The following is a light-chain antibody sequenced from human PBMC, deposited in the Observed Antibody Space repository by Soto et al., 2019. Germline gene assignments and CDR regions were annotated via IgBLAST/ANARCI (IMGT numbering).Light chain of an antibody. CDR1: SSDVGGYNF. Sequence: QSALTQPASVSGSPGQSITISCTGSSSDVGGYNFVSWYKQHPGKAPKLMIFDVSNRPSGVSTRFSGSKSGNTASLTISGLQAEDEGDYYCSSYTSSGTLVVFGGGTKLTVL. V-gene: IGLV2-14*01. CDR3: SSYTSSGTLVV. CDR2: DVS. J-gene: IGLJ3*02.